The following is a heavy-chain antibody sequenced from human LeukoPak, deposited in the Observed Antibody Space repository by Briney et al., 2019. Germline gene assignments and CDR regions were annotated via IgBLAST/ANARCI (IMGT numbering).Heavy chain of an antibody. CDR3: ARGFRAFDF. J-gene: IGHJ3*01. V-gene: IGHV3-48*03. Sequence: PGGSLRLSCAASGFTFSNYEFNWVRQAPGKGLEWVSYISSSGRNIYYADSVKGRFTISRDNTKNSLYLQMDSLRAEDTAVYYCARGFRAFDFWAQGTMVTVSS. CDR1: GFTFSNYE. CDR2: ISSSGRNI.